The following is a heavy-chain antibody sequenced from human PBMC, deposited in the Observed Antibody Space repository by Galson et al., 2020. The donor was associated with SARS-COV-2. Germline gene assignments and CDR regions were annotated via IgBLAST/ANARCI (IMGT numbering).Heavy chain of an antibody. D-gene: IGHD3-9*01. Sequence: GESLKISCAASGFTFDNYAMRWVRQAPGKGLEWVSTISGTGGSTYFADSVRGRFTISRDNSKNTLYLQMNSLRDEDTAVYYCAKSRERYDVVTAYSDPWGQGTLVTVSS. V-gene: IGHV3-23*01. J-gene: IGHJ5*02. CDR2: ISGTGGST. CDR3: AKSRERYDVVTAYSDP. CDR1: GFTFDNYA.